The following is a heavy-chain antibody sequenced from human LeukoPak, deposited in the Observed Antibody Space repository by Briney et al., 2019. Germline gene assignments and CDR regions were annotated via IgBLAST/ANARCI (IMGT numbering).Heavy chain of an antibody. CDR2: ITSDGSST. V-gene: IGHV3-74*01. J-gene: IGHJ4*02. Sequence: PGGSLRLSCVASGFTFSSHWMHWVRHTPGKGLAWVSRITSDGSSTNYADSVKGRFTISRDNAKNTLYLQMNSLRAEDTAVYYCARDGSLPDYWGQGTLVTVSS. CDR3: ARDGSLPDY. CDR1: GFTFSSHW.